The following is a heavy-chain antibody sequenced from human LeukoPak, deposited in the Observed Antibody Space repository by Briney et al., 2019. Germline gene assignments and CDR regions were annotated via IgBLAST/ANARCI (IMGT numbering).Heavy chain of an antibody. D-gene: IGHD6-6*01. CDR2: INHSGST. CDR1: GGSFSGYY. CDR3: ARGSSHSSSSGRRSYYYYGMDV. J-gene: IGHJ6*02. Sequence: SETLSLTCAVYGGSFSGYYWSWIRQPPGKGLEWIGEINHSGSTNYNPSLKSRVTISVETSKNQFSLKLSSVTAADTAVYYCARGSSHSSSSGRRSYYYYGMDVWGQGTTVTVSS. V-gene: IGHV4-34*01.